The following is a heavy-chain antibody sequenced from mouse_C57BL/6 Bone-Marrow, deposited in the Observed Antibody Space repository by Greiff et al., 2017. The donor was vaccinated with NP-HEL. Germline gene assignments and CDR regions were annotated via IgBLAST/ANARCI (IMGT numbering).Heavy chain of an antibody. V-gene: IGHV1-78*01. D-gene: IGHD2-3*01. CDR3: ARPIYDGYYDYAMDY. CDR2: IYPRDGST. CDR1: GYTFTDHT. J-gene: IGHJ4*01. Sequence: QVQLQQSDAELVKPGASVKISCKVSGYTFTDHTIHWMKQRPEQGLEWIGYIYPRDGSTKYNEKFKGKATLTADKSSSTAYMQLNSLTSEDSAVYFCARPIYDGYYDYAMDYWGQGTSVTVSS.